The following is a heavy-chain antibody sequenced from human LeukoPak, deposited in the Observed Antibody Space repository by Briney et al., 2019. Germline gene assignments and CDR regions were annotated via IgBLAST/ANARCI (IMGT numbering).Heavy chain of an antibody. CDR1: GFTFSDYN. CDR2: ISRSGSTK. Sequence: PGGSLRLSCAASGFTFSDYNMRWIRQAPGKGLEWVSSISRSGSTKYYADSVKGRFTISRDNSKNTLYLQMNTLRADDTAVYYCAREKTARLDGSGSYYPYYFDYWGQGTLVTVSS. CDR3: AREKTARLDGSGSYYPYYFDY. D-gene: IGHD3-10*01. V-gene: IGHV3-11*04. J-gene: IGHJ4*02.